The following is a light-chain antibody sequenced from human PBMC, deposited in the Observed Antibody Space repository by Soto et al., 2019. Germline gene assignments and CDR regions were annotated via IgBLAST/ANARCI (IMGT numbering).Light chain of an antibody. V-gene: IGLV2-14*01. CDR2: EVS. CDR3: SSFTNTTTRYA. Sequence: LTRRASVSGSPGQSNTSPRTGTRGAVGGYNYGCWCQHHPGKAPKLLVYEVSYRPSGVSNSSSDSTSGDAACRTISGLQDEDEADYYCSSFTNTTTRYAFGTGTKVT. J-gene: IGLJ1*01. CDR1: RGAVGGYNY.